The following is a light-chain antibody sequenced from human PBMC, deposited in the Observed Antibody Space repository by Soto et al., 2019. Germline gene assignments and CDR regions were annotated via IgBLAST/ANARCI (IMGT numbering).Light chain of an antibody. V-gene: IGKV2-30*02. CDR2: EVS. CDR3: MQGTHWPWT. Sequence: DVVMTQSPLSLPVTLGQPASISCRSSQSLIHSDGNTYLSWFQQRPGQSPRRLIYEVSDRDSGVPDRFTGSGSGTDFTLKISRVEAEDVGVDYCMQGTHWPWTFGQGTEVEIK. J-gene: IGKJ1*01. CDR1: QSLIHSDGNTY.